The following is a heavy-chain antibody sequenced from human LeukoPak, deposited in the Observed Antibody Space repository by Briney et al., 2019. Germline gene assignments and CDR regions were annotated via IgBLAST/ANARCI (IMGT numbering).Heavy chain of an antibody. CDR2: INPNSGGT. CDR1: GFALTTYN. J-gene: IGHJ5*02. Sequence: GASVKVSCKASGFALTTYNIVWLRRAPGQGLEWMGWINPNSGGTNYAQKFQGRVTMTRDTSISTAYMELSRLTSDDTAVYYCARAGAVMDNWFDPWGQGTLVTVSS. CDR3: ARAGAVMDNWFDP. D-gene: IGHD2-8*01. V-gene: IGHV1-2*02.